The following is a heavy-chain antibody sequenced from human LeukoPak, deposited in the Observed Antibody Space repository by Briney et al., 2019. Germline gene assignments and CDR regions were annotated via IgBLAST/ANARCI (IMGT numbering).Heavy chain of an antibody. Sequence: GGSMRLSCAASGFTFSSYSMNWVRQAPGKGLEWVSSISSSSSYIYYADSVKGRFTISRDNAKNSLYLQMNSLRAEDTAVYYCARDGQQGNYLDYWGQGTLVTVSS. D-gene: IGHD2-2*01. CDR1: GFTFSSYS. J-gene: IGHJ4*02. V-gene: IGHV3-21*01. CDR2: ISSSSSYI. CDR3: ARDGQQGNYLDY.